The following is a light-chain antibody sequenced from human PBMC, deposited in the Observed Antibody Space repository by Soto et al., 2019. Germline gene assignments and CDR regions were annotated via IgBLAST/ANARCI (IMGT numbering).Light chain of an antibody. Sequence: DIQMPQSPSTLSASVGDRVTITCRASQSISSWLAWYQQKPGKAPKLLIYRASTIENGVPSRFSGSGSGTEFTLTISSLQPDDFATYYCQQYNSNSLLTFGGGTKVEIK. V-gene: IGKV1-5*03. CDR2: RAS. CDR1: QSISSW. CDR3: QQYNSNSLLT. J-gene: IGKJ4*01.